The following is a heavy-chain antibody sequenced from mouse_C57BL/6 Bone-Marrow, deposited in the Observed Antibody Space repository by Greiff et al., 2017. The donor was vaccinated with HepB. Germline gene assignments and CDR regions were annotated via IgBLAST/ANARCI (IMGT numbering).Heavy chain of an antibody. Sequence: QVQLQQPGAELARPGASVKLSCKASGYTFTSYGISWVKQRTGQGLEWIGEIYPRSGNTYYNEKFKGKATLTADKSSSTAYMELRSLTSEDSAVYFCARRFRVYYYGRDYWGQGTSVTVSS. V-gene: IGHV1-81*01. CDR3: ARRFRVYYYGRDY. D-gene: IGHD3-3*01. J-gene: IGHJ4*01. CDR1: GYTFTSYG. CDR2: IYPRSGNT.